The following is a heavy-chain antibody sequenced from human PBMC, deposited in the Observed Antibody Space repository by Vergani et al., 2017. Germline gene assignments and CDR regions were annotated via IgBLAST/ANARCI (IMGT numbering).Heavy chain of an antibody. J-gene: IGHJ4*02. CDR1: GFALNRHA. CDR2: ISFDGTNE. Sequence: QVQLVESGGGVVQPGTSLRLSCVVSGFALNRHAMYWVRQAPGKGLEWVVGISFDGTNEYYPDFVKGRFTISRDIAKNTLYLQVRSLRLEDTGVYHCVGDRGLCAGGRCYTEAWNYWGQGTPVTVSS. D-gene: IGHD2-2*02. V-gene: IGHV3-30-3*01. CDR3: VGDRGLCAGGRCYTEAWNY.